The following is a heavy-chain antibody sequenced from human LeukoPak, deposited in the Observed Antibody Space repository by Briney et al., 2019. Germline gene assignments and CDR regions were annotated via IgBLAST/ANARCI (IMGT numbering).Heavy chain of an antibody. J-gene: IGHJ4*02. CDR1: GFTFSSYA. CDR3: AAYSSGYYPPFDY. CDR2: ISYDGSNK. V-gene: IGHV3-30*04. Sequence: GRSLRLSCAASGFTFSSYAMHWVRQAPGKGLEWVAVISYDGSNKYYADSVKGRFTISRGNSKNTLYLQMNSLRAEDTAVYYCAAYSSGYYPPFDYWGQGTLVTVSS. D-gene: IGHD3-22*01.